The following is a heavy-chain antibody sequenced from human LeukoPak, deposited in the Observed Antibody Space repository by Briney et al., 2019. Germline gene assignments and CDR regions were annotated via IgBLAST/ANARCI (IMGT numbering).Heavy chain of an antibody. CDR3: ARSLGASGGYCFDY. CDR1: GSSFDDYA. V-gene: IGHV3-9*01. J-gene: IGHJ4*02. CDR2: ISWNTGSR. Sequence: GGSLRLSCAASGSSFDDYAMHWVRHVPGKGLEWVSGISWNTGSRGYADSVKGRFTISRDNAKNSLYLQMNSLRAEDTAVYYCARSLGASGGYCFDYWGQGTLVTVSS. D-gene: IGHD1-26*01.